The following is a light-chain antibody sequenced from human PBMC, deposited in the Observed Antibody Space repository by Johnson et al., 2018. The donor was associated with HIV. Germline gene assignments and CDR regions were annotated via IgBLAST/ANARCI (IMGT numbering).Light chain of an antibody. CDR2: DNN. Sequence: QSVLTQPPSVSAAPGQKVTISCSGSSSNIGNNYVSWYQQLPGTAPKLLIYDNNKRPSGVPDRFSDSKSGTSATLGITGLQTGDEADYYCGTWDSSRSAHYVFGTGPRVTVL. CDR1: SSNIGNNY. CDR3: GTWDSSRSAHYV. J-gene: IGLJ1*01. V-gene: IGLV1-51*01.